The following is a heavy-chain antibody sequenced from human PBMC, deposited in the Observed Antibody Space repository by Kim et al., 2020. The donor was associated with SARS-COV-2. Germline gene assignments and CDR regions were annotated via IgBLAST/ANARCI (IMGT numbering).Heavy chain of an antibody. V-gene: IGHV3-33*05. CDR3: ARSYYDIWTGYYHY. CDR1: GFTFSSYG. D-gene: IGHD3-9*01. Sequence: GGSLRLSCAASGFTFSSYGMHWVRQAPGKGLEWVAVISYDGSNKYYADSVKGRFTISRDNSKNTLYLQMNSLRAEDTAVYYCARSYYDIWTGYYHYWGQG. CDR2: ISYDGSNK. J-gene: IGHJ4*02.